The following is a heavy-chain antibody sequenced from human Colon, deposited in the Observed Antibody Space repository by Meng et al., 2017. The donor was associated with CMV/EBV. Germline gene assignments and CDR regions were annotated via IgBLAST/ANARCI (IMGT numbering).Heavy chain of an antibody. J-gene: IGHJ4*02. Sequence: GESLKISCAASGFSLSNYGMHWVRQAPGKGLEWVSVIAWDGETSYYADSVKGRFTISRDVSKPSLYLEMNSLRPEDTAFYYCVKGGADLKWLLFDSWGPGTLVTVSS. CDR3: VKGGADLKWLLFDS. CDR2: IAWDGETS. V-gene: IGHV3-43D*03. CDR1: GFSLSNYG. D-gene: IGHD3-3*01.